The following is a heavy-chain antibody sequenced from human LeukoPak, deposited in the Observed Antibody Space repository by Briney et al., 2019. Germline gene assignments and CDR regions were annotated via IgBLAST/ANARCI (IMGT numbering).Heavy chain of an antibody. D-gene: IGHD3-10*01. Sequence: SETLSLTCTVSGGSISSYYWSWIRQPPGKGLEWIGYIYYSGSTNYNPSLKSRVTISVDTSKNQFSLKLSSVTAADTAVYYCARDREYGSGPNRAYWGQGTLVTVSS. CDR3: ARDREYGSGPNRAY. J-gene: IGHJ4*02. CDR1: GGSISSYY. CDR2: IYYSGST. V-gene: IGHV4-59*12.